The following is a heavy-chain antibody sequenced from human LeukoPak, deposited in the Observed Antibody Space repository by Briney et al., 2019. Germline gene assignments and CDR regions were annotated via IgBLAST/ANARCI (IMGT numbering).Heavy chain of an antibody. CDR2: ISYDGSNK. J-gene: IGHJ4*02. V-gene: IGHV3-30*04. CDR1: GFTFSSYA. D-gene: IGHD2-15*01. Sequence: GGSLRLSCAASGFTFSSYAMHWVRQAPGKGLEWLAVISYDGSNKYYADSVKGRFTISRDNSKNTLYLQMNSLRAEDTAVYYCARDADSIVVVVAATLSPLVYWGQGTLVTVSS. CDR3: ARDADSIVVVVAATLSPLVY.